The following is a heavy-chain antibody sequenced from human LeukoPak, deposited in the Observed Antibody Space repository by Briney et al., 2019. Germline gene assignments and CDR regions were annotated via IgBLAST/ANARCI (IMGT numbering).Heavy chain of an antibody. Sequence: ASVKVSRKASGYTFTKYGITWVRQAPGQGLEWMGWVSAYNGNTNYAQKFQGRVTMTTDTSTSTAYMDLRSLRSDDTAVFYCARGDSSGPFDYWGQGTLVTVSS. V-gene: IGHV1-18*01. D-gene: IGHD3-22*01. CDR3: ARGDSSGPFDY. J-gene: IGHJ4*02. CDR1: GYTFTKYG. CDR2: VSAYNGNT.